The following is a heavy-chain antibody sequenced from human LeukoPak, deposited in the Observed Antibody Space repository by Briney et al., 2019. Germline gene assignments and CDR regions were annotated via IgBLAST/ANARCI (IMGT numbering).Heavy chain of an antibody. Sequence: SETLSLSCTVSGVSISSSNSYWGWIRQPPGKGLEWIGSIYYSGNTYYNASLKSQVSISIDTSKNQFSLRLTSVTAADTAVYYCARQTGSGLFLPGGQGTLVTVSS. J-gene: IGHJ4*02. CDR3: ARQTGSGLFLP. V-gene: IGHV4-39*01. CDR2: IYYSGNT. CDR1: GVSISSSNSY. D-gene: IGHD3-10*01.